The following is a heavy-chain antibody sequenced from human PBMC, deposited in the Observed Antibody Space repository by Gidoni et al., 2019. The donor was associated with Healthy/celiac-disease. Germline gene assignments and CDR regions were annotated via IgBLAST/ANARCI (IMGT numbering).Heavy chain of an antibody. J-gene: IGHJ6*02. D-gene: IGHD3-3*01. Sequence: QITLKESGPTLVKPTQTLTLTCTFAGFSLSTSGVGVGWIRQHPGQALEWLALIYWNDDKRYSPSLKSRLTITKDTSKNQVVLTMTNMDPVDTATYYCAHSFVETRNKYYDFWSGYYSPLLSGMDVWGQGTTVTVSS. CDR2: IYWNDDK. CDR1: GFSLSTSGVG. CDR3: AHSFVETRNKYYDFWSGYYSPLLSGMDV. V-gene: IGHV2-5*01.